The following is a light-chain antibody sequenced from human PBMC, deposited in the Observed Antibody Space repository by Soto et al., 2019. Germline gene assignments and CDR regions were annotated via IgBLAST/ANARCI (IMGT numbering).Light chain of an antibody. V-gene: IGLV1-44*01. CDR1: SSNIGSNT. Sequence: QSVLTQPPSASGTPGQRVTISASGSSSNIGSNTVSWYPQVPGTAPKLLIYDNDERPSGVPGRFSGSKSGTSASLAISGLQSEDEADYYCATWDDSRNGYVFGPGTKVTVL. J-gene: IGLJ1*01. CDR2: DND. CDR3: ATWDDSRNGYV.